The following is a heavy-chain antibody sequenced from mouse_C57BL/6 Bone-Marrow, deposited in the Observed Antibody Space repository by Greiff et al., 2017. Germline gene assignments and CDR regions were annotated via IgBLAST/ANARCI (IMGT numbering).Heavy chain of an antibody. CDR1: GFSLTSYG. CDR3: ARNSYYYGGYAMDY. V-gene: IGHV2-2*01. CDR2: IWSGGST. Sequence: VQRVESGPGLVRPSQSLSITCTVSGFSLTSYGVHWVRQSPGQGLEWLGVIWSGGSTDYNAAFISRLSISKDNSKSQVFFKMNSLQADDTAIYYCARNSYYYGGYAMDYWGQGTSVTVSS. D-gene: IGHD1-1*01. J-gene: IGHJ4*01.